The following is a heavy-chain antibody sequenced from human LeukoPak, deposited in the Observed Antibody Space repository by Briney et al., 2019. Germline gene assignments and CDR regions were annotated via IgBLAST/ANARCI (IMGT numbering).Heavy chain of an antibody. CDR3: ARDRHYSSSWYILGY. J-gene: IGHJ4*02. D-gene: IGHD6-13*01. Sequence: SETLSLTCTVSGGSISSGDYYWSWIRQPPGKGLEWIGYIYYSGSTYYNPSLKSRVTISVDTSKNQFSLKLSSVTAADMAVYYCARDRHYSSSWYILGYWGQGTLVTVSS. CDR1: GGSISSGDYY. CDR2: IYYSGST. V-gene: IGHV4-30-4*01.